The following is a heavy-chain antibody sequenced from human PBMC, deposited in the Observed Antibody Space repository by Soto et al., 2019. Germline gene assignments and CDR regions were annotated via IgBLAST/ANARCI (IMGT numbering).Heavy chain of an antibody. CDR2: ISAYNGNI. Sequence: QVQLVQSGAEVKKPGASVKVSCKASGYTFSSYGISWVRQAPGQGLEWMGWISAYNGNIKYTQKLQGRVTMTTDTYASTGYMELRSLRSEDTAEYYCARDSPPVDYWGQGTLVTVSS. V-gene: IGHV1-18*01. J-gene: IGHJ4*02. CDR1: GYTFSSYG. CDR3: ARDSPPVDY.